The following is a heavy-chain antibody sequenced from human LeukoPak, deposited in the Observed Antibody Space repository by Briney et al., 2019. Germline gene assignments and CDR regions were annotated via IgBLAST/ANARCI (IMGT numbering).Heavy chain of an antibody. CDR2: IIPILGIA. V-gene: IGHV1-69*02. CDR1: GGTFSSYT. CDR3: ASRPYCSSTSCLPDY. Sequence: GSSVKVSCKASGGTFSSYTISWVRQAPGQGLEWMGRIIPILGIANYAQKFQGRVTITADKSTSTAYMVLSSLRSEDTAVYYCASRPYCSSTSCLPDYWGQGTLVTVSS. J-gene: IGHJ4*02. D-gene: IGHD2-2*01.